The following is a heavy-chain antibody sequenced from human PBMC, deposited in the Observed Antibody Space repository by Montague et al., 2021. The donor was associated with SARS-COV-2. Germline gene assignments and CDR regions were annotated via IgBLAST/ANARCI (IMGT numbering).Heavy chain of an antibody. CDR2: IYNSGRT. V-gene: IGHV4-39*01. CDR3: TSQGEVEPCIAIAATFYP. D-gene: IGHD2-15*01. CDR1: GDSISTSTIYY. J-gene: IGHJ5*02. Sequence: SETLSLTCAVSGDSISTSTIYYWGWIRQPPGKWLEWIGIIYNSGRTFYNPSLNSRVTMSVDASKNQFSVRLTSVNAADSAVYYFTSQGEVEPCIAIAATFYPWGQGVLVTVSS.